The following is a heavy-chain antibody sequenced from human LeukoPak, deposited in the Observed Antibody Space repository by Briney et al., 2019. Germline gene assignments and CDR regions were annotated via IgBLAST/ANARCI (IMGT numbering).Heavy chain of an antibody. CDR3: ARMILPNDSVRK. Sequence: GESLKISWRGSGYNFNIYSIGWVRQMPGKGLEWMGIIYPGDPDTKYSPSFQGQVTISADKSISTAYLQWSSLKASDTAMYYCARMILPNDSVRKWGQGTLVTVSS. CDR1: GYNFNIYS. V-gene: IGHV5-51*01. D-gene: IGHD3-16*01. J-gene: IGHJ4*02. CDR2: IYPGDPDT.